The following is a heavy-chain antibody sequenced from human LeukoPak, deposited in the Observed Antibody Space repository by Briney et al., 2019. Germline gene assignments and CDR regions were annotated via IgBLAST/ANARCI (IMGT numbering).Heavy chain of an antibody. CDR2: ISGGGVST. Sequence: GGSLRLSCAASGFTFSNYAMSWVRQAPGKGLEWVSAISGGGVSTYYADSVKGRFTISRDNSKNTLNLQMNSLRAEDTAVYYCARLVSSSARGYFDYWGQGTLVTVSS. CDR3: ARLVSSSARGYFDY. V-gene: IGHV3-23*01. CDR1: GFTFSNYA. D-gene: IGHD6-6*01. J-gene: IGHJ4*02.